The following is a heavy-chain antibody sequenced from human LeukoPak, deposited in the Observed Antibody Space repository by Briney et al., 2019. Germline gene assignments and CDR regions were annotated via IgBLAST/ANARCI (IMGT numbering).Heavy chain of an antibody. D-gene: IGHD5-18*01. J-gene: IGHJ4*02. V-gene: IGHV4-59*01. CDR3: AREGYSYGLDY. CDR2: IYYSGGT. CDR1: GGSISSYY. Sequence: PSETLSLTCTVSGGSISSYYWSWIRQPPGKGLEWIGYIYYSGGTNYNPSLKSRVTISVDTSKNQFSLKLSSVTAADTAVYYCAREGYSYGLDYWGQGTLVTVSS.